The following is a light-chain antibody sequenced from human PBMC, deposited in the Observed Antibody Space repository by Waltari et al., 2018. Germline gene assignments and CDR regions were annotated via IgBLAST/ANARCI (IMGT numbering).Light chain of an antibody. Sequence: EIVLTQSPATLSLSPGERATLSCRASQSVSTYLAWYQHKPGQAPRPLIYDASNRATGLPARFSGSGSGTDFTLTISSLEPDDFAVYYCQQRTNGPPVTFGQGTRLDLK. J-gene: IGKJ5*01. CDR2: DAS. CDR3: QQRTNGPPVT. V-gene: IGKV3-11*01. CDR1: QSVSTY.